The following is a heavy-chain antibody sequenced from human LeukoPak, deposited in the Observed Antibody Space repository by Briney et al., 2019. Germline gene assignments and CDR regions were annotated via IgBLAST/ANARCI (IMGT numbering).Heavy chain of an antibody. Sequence: SQTLSLTCAISGDSVSSKSVWNWIMPSPSRGLEWLGRIYYRSKWSNNYAVSVKSRITINPDTSKNQFSLQLSSVTAEDTAVYYCARGDQNFDYWGQGTLVTVSS. D-gene: IGHD5-24*01. CDR2: IYYRSKWSN. V-gene: IGHV6-1*01. CDR3: ARGDQNFDY. CDR1: GDSVSSKSV. J-gene: IGHJ4*02.